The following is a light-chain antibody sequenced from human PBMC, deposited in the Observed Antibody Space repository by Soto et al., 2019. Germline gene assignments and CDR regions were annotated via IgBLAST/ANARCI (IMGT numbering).Light chain of an antibody. CDR2: AAS. CDR1: QGISSY. J-gene: IGKJ2*01. CDR3: QQYYSYPYT. Sequence: AIRMTQSPSSLSASTGDRVTITCRASQGISSYLAWYQQKPGKAPKLLIYAASTLQSGVPSRFSGSGSGTDFTLTISCLQSEDFATYYCQQYYSYPYTSGQGTKVDIK. V-gene: IGKV1-8*01.